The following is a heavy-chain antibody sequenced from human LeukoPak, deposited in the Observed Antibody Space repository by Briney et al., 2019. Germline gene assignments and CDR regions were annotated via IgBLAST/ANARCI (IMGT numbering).Heavy chain of an antibody. Sequence: GGSLRLSRAASGFTFSSYEMNWVRQAPGKGLEWVSYISSSGSTIYYADSVKGRFTISRDNAKNSLSLQMNSLRAEDTAVYYCAREGDGDYGTESHFDLWGQGTLVTVSS. CDR2: ISSSGSTI. J-gene: IGHJ4*02. CDR1: GFTFSSYE. CDR3: AREGDGDYGTESHFDL. D-gene: IGHD4-17*01. V-gene: IGHV3-48*03.